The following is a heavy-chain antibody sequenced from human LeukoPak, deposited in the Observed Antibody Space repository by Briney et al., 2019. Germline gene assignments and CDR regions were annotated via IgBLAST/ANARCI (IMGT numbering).Heavy chain of an antibody. V-gene: IGHV1-46*01. CDR1: GYTFTSYY. Sequence: ASVKVSCKASGYTFTSYYMHWVRQAPGQGLEWMGIINPSGGSTSYAQKFQGRVTMTRDMSTSTVYMELSSLRSEDTAVYYCAVTTRYYYYMDVWGKGTTVTVSS. CDR3: AVTTRYYYYMDV. J-gene: IGHJ6*03. CDR2: INPSGGST. D-gene: IGHD4-11*01.